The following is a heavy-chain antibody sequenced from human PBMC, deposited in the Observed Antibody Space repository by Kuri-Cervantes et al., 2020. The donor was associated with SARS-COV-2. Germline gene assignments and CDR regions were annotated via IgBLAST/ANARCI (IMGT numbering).Heavy chain of an antibody. J-gene: IGHJ4*02. V-gene: IGHV4-34*01. CDR3: ARQGGIVVVPAAL. Sequence: GSLRLSCAVYGGSFSNFYWSWIRQPPGKGLEWIGELDHSGRANYNPSLKSRVTISVDTSENQFSLKLSSVTAADTAVYYCARQGGIVVVPAALWGQGTLVTVSS. CDR2: LDHSGRA. D-gene: IGHD2-2*01. CDR1: GGSFSNFY.